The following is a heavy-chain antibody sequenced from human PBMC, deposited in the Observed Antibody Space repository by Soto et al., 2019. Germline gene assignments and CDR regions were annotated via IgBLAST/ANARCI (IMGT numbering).Heavy chain of an antibody. CDR2: ISGSGDNT. CDR3: AKGRGYCSGGSCYSDY. J-gene: IGHJ4*02. Sequence: EVQLLESGGGLVQPGGSLRLSCAASGFTFASYAMSWVRQAPGKGLEWVSTISGSGDNTFYADSVRGRFTISRDNSKITLYLKMNSLRAEDTAVYYCAKGRGYCSGGSCYSDYWGQGTLVTVSS. V-gene: IGHV3-23*01. D-gene: IGHD2-15*01. CDR1: GFTFASYA.